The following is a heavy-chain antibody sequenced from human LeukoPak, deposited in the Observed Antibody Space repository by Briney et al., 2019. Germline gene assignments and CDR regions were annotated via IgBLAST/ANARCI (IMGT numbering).Heavy chain of an antibody. CDR1: GFTFSSYS. CDR2: INWNGGST. J-gene: IGHJ6*02. D-gene: IGHD3-22*01. Sequence: PGGSLRLSCAASGFTFSSYSMNWVRQAPGKGLEWVSGINWNGGSTGYADSVKGRFTISRDNAKNSLYLQMNSLRAEDTALYHCARYYDSRYYYYGMDVWGQGTTVTVSS. V-gene: IGHV3-20*01. CDR3: ARYYDSRYYYYGMDV.